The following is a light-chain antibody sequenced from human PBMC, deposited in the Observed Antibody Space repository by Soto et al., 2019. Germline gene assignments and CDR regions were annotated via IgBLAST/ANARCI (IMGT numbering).Light chain of an antibody. Sequence: QSALTQPASVSGSPGQSITISCTGTSSDVGAYNSVSWYQQHPGKAPKLMIYDVSNRPSGVSNRFSGSKSGNTASLTISGLQAEDEADYYCSSYTGSNTMVFGGGTSSPS. CDR1: SSDVGAYNS. J-gene: IGLJ2*01. CDR2: DVS. V-gene: IGLV2-14*01. CDR3: SSYTGSNTMV.